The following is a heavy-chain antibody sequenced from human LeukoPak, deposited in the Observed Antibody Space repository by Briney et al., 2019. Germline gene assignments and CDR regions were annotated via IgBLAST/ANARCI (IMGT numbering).Heavy chain of an antibody. Sequence: GGSLRLSCAASGFTFSSYWMHWVRPAPGKGLVWVSRINSDGSTTSYADSVMGRFTISRDNAKNTLYLQMNSLRAEDTAVYYCAKDGTSTMVRGVVGLFDYWGQGTLVTVSS. D-gene: IGHD3-10*01. CDR3: AKDGTSTMVRGVVGLFDY. V-gene: IGHV3-74*01. J-gene: IGHJ4*02. CDR2: INSDGSTT. CDR1: GFTFSSYW.